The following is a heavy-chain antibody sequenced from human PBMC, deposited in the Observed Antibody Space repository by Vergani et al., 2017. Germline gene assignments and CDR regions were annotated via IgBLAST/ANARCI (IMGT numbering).Heavy chain of an antibody. CDR1: GFTFSSYS. CDR2: ISSSGSFI. CDR3: ARRDSSSPALDY. J-gene: IGHJ4*02. V-gene: IGHV3-21*06. Sequence: EVQLVESGGGLVKPGGSLRLSCAASGFTFSSYSMNWVRQAPGKGLEWVSSISSSGSFIDYADSLKGRFTISRDNTKNSLYLQMNSLRAEDTAVYYCARRDSSSPALDYWGQGTLVTVSS. D-gene: IGHD6-6*01.